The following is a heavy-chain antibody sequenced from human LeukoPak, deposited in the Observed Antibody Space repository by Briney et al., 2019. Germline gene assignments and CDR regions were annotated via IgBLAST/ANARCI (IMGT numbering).Heavy chain of an antibody. Sequence: GGSLRLSCAASGFTFSSYAMSWVRQAPGKGLEWVSAISGSGGSTYYADSVKGRFTISRDNSKNTLYLQMNSLRAEDTAVYYCAKGGLLRYLYWLSLRGPFDYWRRGSLVTVSS. D-gene: IGHD3-9*01. J-gene: IGHJ4*02. CDR1: GFTFSSYA. CDR3: AKGGLLRYLYWLSLRGPFDY. V-gene: IGHV3-23*01. CDR2: ISGSGGST.